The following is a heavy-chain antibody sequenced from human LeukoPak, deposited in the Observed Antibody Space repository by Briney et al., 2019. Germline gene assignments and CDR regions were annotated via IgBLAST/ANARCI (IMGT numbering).Heavy chain of an antibody. V-gene: IGHV4-34*01. CDR1: GGSFSGYY. CDR2: INHSGST. CDR3: ARSMVRGVAKYYYYMDV. D-gene: IGHD3-10*01. Sequence: SETLSLTCAVYGGSFSGYYWSWIRQPPGKGLEWIGEINHSGSTNYNPSLKSRVTISVDTSKNQFSLKLSSVTAADTAVYYCARSMVRGVAKYYYYMDVWGKGTTVTISS. J-gene: IGHJ6*03.